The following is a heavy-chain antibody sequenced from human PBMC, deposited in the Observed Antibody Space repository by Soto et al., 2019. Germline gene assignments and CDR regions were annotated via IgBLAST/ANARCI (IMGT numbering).Heavy chain of an antibody. V-gene: IGHV1-18*01. CDR2: ISAYNGNT. D-gene: IGHD5-12*01. J-gene: IGHJ6*02. CDR1: GYTFTSYG. CDR3: ARAGYSGYDSGSDYYYYYGMDV. Sequence: ASVKVSCKASGYTFTSYGISWVRQAPGQGLEWMGWISAYNGNTNYAQKLQGRVTMTTDTSTSTAYMELRSLRSDYTAVYYCARAGYSGYDSGSDYYYYYGMDVWGQGTTVTVSS.